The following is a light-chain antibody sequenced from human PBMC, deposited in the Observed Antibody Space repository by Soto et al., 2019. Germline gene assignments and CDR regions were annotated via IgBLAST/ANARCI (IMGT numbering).Light chain of an antibody. CDR2: GAS. CDR1: QSVRDN. Sequence: EIGMTQSPATLSVSPGERATLSCRASQSVRDNLAWYQQKPGQTPRLLIYGASTRATGIPARFSGSGSGTEFTLTISSIQSEDFAIYYCQQYENWPLTFGGGTKVEIK. V-gene: IGKV3-15*01. CDR3: QQYENWPLT. J-gene: IGKJ4*01.